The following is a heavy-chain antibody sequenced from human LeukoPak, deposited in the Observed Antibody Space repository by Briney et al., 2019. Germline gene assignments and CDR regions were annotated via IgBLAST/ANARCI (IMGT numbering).Heavy chain of an antibody. CDR2: VSADGSST. J-gene: IGHJ5*02. Sequence: NPGGSLRLSCAASGFTFSSYWMHWVRQAPGKGLVWVSRVSADGSSTTYADSVKGRFTISRDNAKNTLYLQMNSLRAEDTAIYYCARGPISSNPGTWGQGTLVTVSS. CDR3: ARGPISSNPGT. D-gene: IGHD2-2*01. CDR1: GFTFSSYW. V-gene: IGHV3-74*01.